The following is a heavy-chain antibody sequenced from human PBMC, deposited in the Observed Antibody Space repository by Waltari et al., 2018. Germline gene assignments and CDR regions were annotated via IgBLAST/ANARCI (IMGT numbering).Heavy chain of an antibody. V-gene: IGHV3-74*01. CDR3: AKSGDY. J-gene: IGHJ4*02. CDR1: GFPFSNYW. D-gene: IGHD7-27*01. Sequence: EVQLVESGGGLVQPGGSLRLSCAACGFPFSNYWMHWVRQAPGKGLVWVSRINSDGSSTSYADSVKGRFTVSRDNAKNTLYLQMNSLRAEDTAMYYCAKSGDYWGQGTLVTVSS. CDR2: INSDGSST.